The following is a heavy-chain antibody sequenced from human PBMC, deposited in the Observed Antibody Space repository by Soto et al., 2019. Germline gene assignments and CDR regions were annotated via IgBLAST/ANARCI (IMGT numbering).Heavy chain of an antibody. Sequence: RRLSCAASGFTFSSYGMHWVRQAPGKGLEWVAVIWYDGSNKYYADSVKGRFTISRDNSKNTLYLQMNSLRAEDTAVYYCARGVEWGRPPYYFDYWGQGTLVTVSS. CDR3: ARGVEWGRPPYYFDY. V-gene: IGHV3-33*01. D-gene: IGHD1-26*01. J-gene: IGHJ4*02. CDR1: GFTFSSYG. CDR2: IWYDGSNK.